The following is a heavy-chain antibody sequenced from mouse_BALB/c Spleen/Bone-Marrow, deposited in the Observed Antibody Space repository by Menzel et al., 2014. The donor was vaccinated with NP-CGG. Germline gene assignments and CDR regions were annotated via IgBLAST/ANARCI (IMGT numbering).Heavy chain of an antibody. CDR3: SYYSWFAY. V-gene: IGHV6-6*02. CDR2: IRLKSNNYAT. Sequence: VKLVQSGGGLVQPGGSMKLSCVASGFTFSNYWMNWVRQSPEQGLEWIAEIRLKSNNYATHYAEAVKGRFTISRDDSKSIVFLQMNNLRTEDSGIYYCSYYSWFAYWGQGTLVTVSA. CDR1: GFTFSNYW. D-gene: IGHD1-1*01. J-gene: IGHJ3*01.